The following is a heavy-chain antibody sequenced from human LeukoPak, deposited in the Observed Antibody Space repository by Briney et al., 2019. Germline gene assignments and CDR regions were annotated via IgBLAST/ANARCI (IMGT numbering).Heavy chain of an antibody. D-gene: IGHD1-26*01. J-gene: IGHJ4*02. CDR3: ARDKAVGPTLLDY. Sequence: GGSLRLSCAASGFTVSSYDMHWVRQATGKGLEWVSSISSSSSYIYYADSVKGRFTISRDNAKNSLYLQMNSLRAEDTAVYYCARDKAVGPTLLDYWGQGTLVTVSS. CDR1: GFTVSSYD. CDR2: ISSSSSYI. V-gene: IGHV3-21*01.